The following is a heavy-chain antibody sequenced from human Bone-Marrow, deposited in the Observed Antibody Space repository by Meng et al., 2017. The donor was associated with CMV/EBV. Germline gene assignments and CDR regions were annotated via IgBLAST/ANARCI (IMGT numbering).Heavy chain of an antibody. Sequence: GESLKISCAASGFTFSSYWMHWVRQAPGKGLVWVSRINSDGSSTSYADSVKGRFTISRDNAKNTLYLQMNSLRAEDTAVYYCASGILPWNYYYGMAVWGQGTTVTFFS. CDR3: ASGILPWNYYYGMAV. D-gene: IGHD1-14*01. CDR2: INSDGSST. J-gene: IGHJ6*02. CDR1: GFTFSSYW. V-gene: IGHV3-74*01.